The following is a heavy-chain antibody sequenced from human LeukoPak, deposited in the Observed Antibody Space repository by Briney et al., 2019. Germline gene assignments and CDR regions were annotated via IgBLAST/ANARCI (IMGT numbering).Heavy chain of an antibody. V-gene: IGHV4-34*01. D-gene: IGHD5-24*01. CDR3: ASEGWLQLRRYFQH. CDR1: GGSFSGYY. CDR2: INHSGST. J-gene: IGHJ1*01. Sequence: SETLSLTCAVYGGSFSGYYWSWIRQPPGKGLEWIGEINHSGSTNYNPSLKSRVTISVDTSKNQFSLKLSSVTAADTAVYYCASEGWLQLRRYFQHWGQGTLVTVSS.